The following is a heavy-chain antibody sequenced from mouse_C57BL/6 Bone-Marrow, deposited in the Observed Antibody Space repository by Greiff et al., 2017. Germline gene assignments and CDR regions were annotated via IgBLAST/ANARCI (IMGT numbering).Heavy chain of an antibody. CDR1: GYTFTSYW. Sequence: QVQLQQSGAELVKPGASVKLSCKASGYTFTSYWMHWVKQRPGQGLEWIGMIHPNSGSTNYNEKFKSKATLTVDKSSSTAYMQLRSLTSEDSAVYYCARTPLYYYGSSYYYFDFWGQGTTLTVSS. CDR3: ARTPLYYYGSSYYYFDF. D-gene: IGHD1-1*01. V-gene: IGHV1-64*01. J-gene: IGHJ2*01. CDR2: IHPNSGST.